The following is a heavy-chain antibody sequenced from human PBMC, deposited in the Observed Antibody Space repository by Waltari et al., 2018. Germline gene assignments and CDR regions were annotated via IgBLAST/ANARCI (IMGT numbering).Heavy chain of an antibody. V-gene: IGHV4-38-2*01. CDR3: ARADMDYYASGRPHFAS. J-gene: IGHJ4*02. D-gene: IGHD3-10*01. CDR1: GYSISSGYY. Sequence: QVQLQESGPGLVKPSETLSLTCAVSGYSISSGYYWGWIRQPPGKGLEWIGSMNDSWSTYYNPSLKTRVTISVDTSKNQFSLKLSSATAADTAVYYCARADMDYYASGRPHFASCGQGTLVTVST. CDR2: MNDSWST.